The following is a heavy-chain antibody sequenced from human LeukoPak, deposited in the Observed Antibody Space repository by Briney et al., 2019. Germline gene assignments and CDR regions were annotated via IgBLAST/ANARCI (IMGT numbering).Heavy chain of an antibody. CDR3: ARWEEYQLLWNAFDI. D-gene: IGHD2-2*01. Sequence: ASVKVSCKASGYTFTDYYIHWVRQAPGQGLEWMGWINPNSGGTNYAQRFQGRVTVTRDTSISTAYMELSRLRSDDTAVYYCARWEEYQLLWNAFDIWGQGTMVTVSS. CDR2: INPNSGGT. V-gene: IGHV1-2*02. CDR1: GYTFTDYY. J-gene: IGHJ3*02.